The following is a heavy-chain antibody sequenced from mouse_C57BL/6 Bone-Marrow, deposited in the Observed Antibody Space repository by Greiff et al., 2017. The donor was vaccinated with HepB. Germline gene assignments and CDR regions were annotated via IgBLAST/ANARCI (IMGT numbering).Heavy chain of an antibody. CDR3: ARWLLPLYAMDY. D-gene: IGHD2-3*01. CDR1: GYTFTSYW. V-gene: IGHV1-61*01. J-gene: IGHJ4*01. Sequence: VQLQQPGAELVRPGSSVKLSCKASGYTFTSYWMDWVKQRPGQGLEWIGNIYPSDSETHYNQKFKDKATLTVDKSSSTAYMQLSSLTSEDSAVYYCARWLLPLYAMDYWGQGTSVTVSS. CDR2: IYPSDSET.